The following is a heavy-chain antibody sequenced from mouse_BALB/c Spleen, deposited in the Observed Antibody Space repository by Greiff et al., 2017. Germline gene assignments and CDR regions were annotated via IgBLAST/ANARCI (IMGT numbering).Heavy chain of an antibody. Sequence: VKLVESGPGLVAPSQSLSITCTVSGFSLTSYDISWIRQPPGKGLEWLGVIWTGGGTNYNSAFMSRLSISKDNSKSQVFLKMNSLQTDDTAIYYCVRDSYYGSTWFAYWGQGTLVTVSA. CDR2: IWTGGGT. J-gene: IGHJ3*01. D-gene: IGHD1-1*01. CDR3: VRDSYYGSTWFAY. V-gene: IGHV2-9-2*01. CDR1: GFSLTSYD.